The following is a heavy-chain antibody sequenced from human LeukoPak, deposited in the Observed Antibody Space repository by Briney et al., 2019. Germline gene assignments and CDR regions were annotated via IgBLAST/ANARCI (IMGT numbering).Heavy chain of an antibody. J-gene: IGHJ4*02. Sequence: SETLSLTCTVSGGSISTYYRNWIRQPPGKGLEWIGRIYTSGSTNYNPSLKSRVTISVDTSKNQFSLKLSSVTAADTAVYYCARVSYYYDSSGYYYASYFDYWGQGTLVTVSS. CDR1: GGSISTYY. CDR3: ARVSYYYDSSGYYYASYFDY. D-gene: IGHD3-22*01. CDR2: IYTSGST. V-gene: IGHV4-4*08.